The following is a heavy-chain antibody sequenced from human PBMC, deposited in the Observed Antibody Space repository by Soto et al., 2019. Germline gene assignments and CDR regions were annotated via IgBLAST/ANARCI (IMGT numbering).Heavy chain of an antibody. V-gene: IGHV1-2*04. CDR1: GYTFTGYY. CDR2: INPNSGGT. J-gene: IGHJ6*02. Sequence: GASVKVSCKASGYTFTGYYMHWVRQAPGQGLGWMGWINPNSGGTNYAQKFQGWVTMTRDTSISTAYMELSRLRSDDTAVYYCARDSNYGDDPHYYYYYGMDVWGQGTTVTVSS. CDR3: ARDSNYGDDPHYYYYYGMDV. D-gene: IGHD4-17*01.